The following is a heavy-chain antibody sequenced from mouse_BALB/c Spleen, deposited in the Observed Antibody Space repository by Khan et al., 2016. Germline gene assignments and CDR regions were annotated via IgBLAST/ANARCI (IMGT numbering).Heavy chain of an antibody. CDR2: IYPGSGDT. V-gene: IGHV1-77*01. Sequence: QVQLQPSGAELARPGASVKLSCKASGYTFTDYYVNWVKQRTGQGLEWIGEIYPGSGDTYYNEKFKGKATLTADKSSSTAYMQLSSLTSEDSAVYFCARRGYYRYDGFPYWGQGTLVTVSA. J-gene: IGHJ3*01. CDR3: ARRGYYRYDGFPY. CDR1: GYTFTDYY. D-gene: IGHD2-14*01.